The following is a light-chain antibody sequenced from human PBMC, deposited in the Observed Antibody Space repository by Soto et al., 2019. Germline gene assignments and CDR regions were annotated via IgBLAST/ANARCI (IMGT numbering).Light chain of an antibody. V-gene: IGKV1-5*03. CDR2: KAS. CDR1: QSITSW. Sequence: DVQMTQSPSTLSASVGDRVTITCRASQSITSWLAWYQQKPGKAPKLLIYKASTLESGVPSTFSGSRSGTEFTLTISSLQPDDFATYYCQQYEGYPYTFGPGTKLEIK. J-gene: IGKJ2*01. CDR3: QQYEGYPYT.